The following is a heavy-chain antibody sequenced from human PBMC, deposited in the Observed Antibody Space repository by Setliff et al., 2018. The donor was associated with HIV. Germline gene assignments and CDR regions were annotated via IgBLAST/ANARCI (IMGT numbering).Heavy chain of an antibody. V-gene: IGHV7-4-1*02. D-gene: IGHD6-19*01. CDR3: ARDYKAVAGILGFDP. CDR2: INTNTGNP. Sequence: ASVKVSCKASGYTFTSYAMNWVRQAPGQGLEWMGWINTNTGNPTYAQGFTGRFVFSLDTSVSTAYLQISSLKAEDTAVYYWARDYKAVAGILGFDPWGQGTLVTVSS. J-gene: IGHJ5*02. CDR1: GYTFTSYA.